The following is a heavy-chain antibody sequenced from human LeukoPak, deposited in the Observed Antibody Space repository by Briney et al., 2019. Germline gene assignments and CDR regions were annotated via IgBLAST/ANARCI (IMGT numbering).Heavy chain of an antibody. V-gene: IGHV1-8*01. CDR1: GYTFTSYD. CDR3: ARINTYDLWSGYPYYYYYYMYV. D-gene: IGHD3-3*01. Sequence: ASVTVSYKPSGYTFTSYDINWVRQAPGQGLAWMGWMNPNSGNTGYAQKFQGRVTMTRNTSISTAYMELSSLRSEDTAVYYCARINTYDLWSGYPYYYYYYMYVWGKATTVTVSS. J-gene: IGHJ6*03. CDR2: MNPNSGNT.